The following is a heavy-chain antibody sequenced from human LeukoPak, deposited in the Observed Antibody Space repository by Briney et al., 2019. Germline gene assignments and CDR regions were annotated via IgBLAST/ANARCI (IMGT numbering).Heavy chain of an antibody. Sequence: GESLKIFCKGSGYRFTNYWIGWVRQMPGKGLEWMGIINPADGYTRYSPSFQGQVTISTDTSIFTAYLQWSSLKASDTAIYYCARPHDTGVGASGSGWSYFDFWGQGTLITVSS. CDR1: GYRFTNYW. CDR2: INPADGYT. V-gene: IGHV5-51*01. CDR3: ARPHDTGVGASGSGWSYFDF. J-gene: IGHJ4*02. D-gene: IGHD6-19*01.